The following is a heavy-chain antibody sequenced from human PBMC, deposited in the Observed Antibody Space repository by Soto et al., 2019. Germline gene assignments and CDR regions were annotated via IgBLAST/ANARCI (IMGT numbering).Heavy chain of an antibody. CDR1: GGSFSGYY. Sequence: PSETLSLTFAVYGGSFSGYYWSWIRQPPGKGLEWIGEINQSGSTNYNPSLKSRVTISVDTSKNQFSLKLSSVTAADTAVYYCARDKITGLFDYWGQGTLVTVSS. J-gene: IGHJ4*02. V-gene: IGHV4-34*01. CDR2: INQSGST. D-gene: IGHD2-8*02. CDR3: ARDKITGLFDY.